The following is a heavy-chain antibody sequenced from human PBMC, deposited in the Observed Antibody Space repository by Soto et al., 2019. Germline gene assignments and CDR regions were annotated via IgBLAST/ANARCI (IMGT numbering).Heavy chain of an antibody. Sequence: GGSLRLSCAASGFTFSSYSMNWVRQAPGKGLEWVSYISSSSSTIYYADSVKGRFTISRDNAKNTLYLQMNSLRAEDTAVYYCAKSPVTPNHYYYGMDVWGQGTTVTVSS. CDR1: GFTFSSYS. CDR2: ISSSSSTI. CDR3: AKSPVTPNHYYYGMDV. D-gene: IGHD4-17*01. J-gene: IGHJ6*02. V-gene: IGHV3-48*01.